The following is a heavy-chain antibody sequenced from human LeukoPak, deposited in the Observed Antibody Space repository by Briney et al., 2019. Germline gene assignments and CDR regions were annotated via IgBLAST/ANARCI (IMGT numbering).Heavy chain of an antibody. J-gene: IGHJ5*02. CDR3: ARVHGTMVRGVIVWFDP. D-gene: IGHD3-10*01. CDR2: ISAYNGNT. Sequence: GASVKVSCKASGYTFTSYGISWVRQAPGQGLEWMGWISAYNGNTNYAQKLQGRVTMTTDTSTSTAYMELRSLRSDDTAVYYCARVHGTMVRGVIVWFDPWGQGTLVTVSS. CDR1: GYTFTSYG. V-gene: IGHV1-18*01.